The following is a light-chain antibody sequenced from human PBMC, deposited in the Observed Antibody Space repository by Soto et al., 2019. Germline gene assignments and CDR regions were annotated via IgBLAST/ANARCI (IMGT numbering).Light chain of an antibody. CDR1: QTIGSW. V-gene: IGKV1-5*03. J-gene: IGKJ1*01. Sequence: DIQMTQSPSSLSGSVGDRVTITCRASQTIGSWLAWYQQKPGKAPKLLIYKASTMKRGVTSRFSGGGSGTEFTLTISSLQPDDFATYYCPHYNSYSHAFGQGTKVELK. CDR2: KAS. CDR3: PHYNSYSHA.